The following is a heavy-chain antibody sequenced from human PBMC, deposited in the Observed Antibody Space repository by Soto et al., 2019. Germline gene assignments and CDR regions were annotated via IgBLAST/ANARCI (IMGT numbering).Heavy chain of an antibody. CDR3: ARWDYGYSARFDY. D-gene: IGHD4-17*01. CDR1: GYTFTSHD. CDR2: MNPNSGNT. Sequence: QVQLVQSGAEVKKSGASVKVSCKASGYTFTSHDINWVRQATGQGLEWMGWMNPNSGNTGYAQKFQGRVTXTXNXXISTAYMELSSLRSEDTAVYYCARWDYGYSARFDYWGQGTLVTVSP. V-gene: IGHV1-8*01. J-gene: IGHJ4*02.